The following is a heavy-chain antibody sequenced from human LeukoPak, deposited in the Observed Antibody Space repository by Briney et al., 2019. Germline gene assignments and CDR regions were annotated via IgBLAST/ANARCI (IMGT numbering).Heavy chain of an antibody. CDR3: AKGFLEWYYYYYMDV. J-gene: IGHJ6*03. CDR2: ISGSGGST. V-gene: IGHV3-23*01. Sequence: GGSLRLSCAASGFTFSSYAMNWVRQAPGKGLEWVSGISGSGGSTNYADSVKGRFTISRDNSKNTLYLQMNSLRAEDTAIYYCAKGFLEWYYYYYMDVWGKGTTVTVSS. CDR1: GFTFSSYA. D-gene: IGHD3-3*01.